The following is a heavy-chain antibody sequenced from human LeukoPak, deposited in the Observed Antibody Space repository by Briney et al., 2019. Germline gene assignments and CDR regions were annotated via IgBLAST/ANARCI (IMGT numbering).Heavy chain of an antibody. CDR3: ARANRGVGYFDY. CDR2: ISGSGNTV. CDR1: LFSFSDYY. D-gene: IGHD2-8*01. Sequence: GGSLRLSCAASLFSFSDYYMTWIRQAPGKGLDWLSYISGSGNTVYYANSAKGRFTISRDNAKNSLYLQMNSLRAEDTAVYFCARANRGVGYFDYWGQGTLVTVSS. J-gene: IGHJ4*02. V-gene: IGHV3-11*01.